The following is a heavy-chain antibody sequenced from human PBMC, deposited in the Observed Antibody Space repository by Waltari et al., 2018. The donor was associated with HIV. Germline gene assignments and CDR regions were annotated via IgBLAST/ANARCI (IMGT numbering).Heavy chain of an antibody. Sequence: QVQLVESGVGVAQPGTYLTPSCSVSGFPFSTLSIHWVRQSTGKGLEWLAVFWSDGAEISYADSVKGRFTVSKDSSQKTLYLHLTSLRAEDTALYYCARGYSSSRWIPVYHWGRGTLVTVSS. V-gene: IGHV3-33*01. CDR1: GFPFSTLS. D-gene: IGHD6-6*01. J-gene: IGHJ4*02. CDR3: ARGYSSSRWIPVYH. CDR2: FWSDGAEI.